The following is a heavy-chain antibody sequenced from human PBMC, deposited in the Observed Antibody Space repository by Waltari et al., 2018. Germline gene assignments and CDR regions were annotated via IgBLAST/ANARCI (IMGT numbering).Heavy chain of an antibody. Sequence: QLQLQESGPGMVKPSETLSLTCTVSGGSITSNRPYWGWIRQPPGQGLEWIGTISYTGATYSSPFLKSRVTISRDTSKNQLSLTLGSVTAADTALYYCATYIGASVGTAAFDVWGQGTMVTVSS. V-gene: IGHV4-39*01. CDR2: ISYTGAT. D-gene: IGHD5-12*01. J-gene: IGHJ3*01. CDR3: ATYIGASVGTAAFDV. CDR1: GGSITSNRPY.